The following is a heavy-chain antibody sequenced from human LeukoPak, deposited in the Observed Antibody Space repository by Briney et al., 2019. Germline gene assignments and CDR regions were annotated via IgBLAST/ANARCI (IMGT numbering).Heavy chain of an antibody. J-gene: IGHJ5*02. D-gene: IGHD2-15*01. CDR1: GGSFSGYY. Sequence: SETLSLTCAVYGGSFSGYYWSWIRQPPGKGLEWIGEINHSGSTNYNPSLKSRVTISVDTSKNQFSLKLSSVTAADTAVYYCARHPHCSGGSCYFAWFDPWGQGTLVTVSS. CDR3: ARHPHCSGGSCYFAWFDP. V-gene: IGHV4-34*01. CDR2: INHSGST.